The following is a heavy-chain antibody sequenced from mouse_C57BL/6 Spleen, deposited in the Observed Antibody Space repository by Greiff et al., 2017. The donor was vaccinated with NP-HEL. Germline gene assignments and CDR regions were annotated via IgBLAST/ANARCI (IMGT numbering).Heavy chain of an antibody. Sequence: RVESGGGLVQSGRSLRLSCATSGFTFSDFYMEWVRQAPGKGLEWIAASRNKANDYTTEYSASVKGRFIVSRDTSQSILYLQMNALRAEDTAIYYCASHYYGTPYWGQGTLVTVSA. CDR2: SRNKANDYTT. D-gene: IGHD2-1*01. V-gene: IGHV7-1*01. CDR3: ASHYYGTPY. J-gene: IGHJ3*01. CDR1: GFTFSDFY.